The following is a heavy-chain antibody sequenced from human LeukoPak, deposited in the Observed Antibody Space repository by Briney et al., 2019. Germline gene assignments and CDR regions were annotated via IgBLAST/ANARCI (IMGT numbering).Heavy chain of an antibody. CDR2: INHSGST. CDR1: GGSFSGYY. CDR3: ARDNRAVEVPIENHDYYYYYYMDV. D-gene: IGHD1-14*01. J-gene: IGHJ6*03. Sequence: SETLSLTCAVHGGSFSGYYWSWIRQPPGKGLEWIGEINHSGSTNYNPSLKSRVTISVDTSKNQFSLKLSSVTAADTAVYYCARDNRAVEVPIENHDYYYYYYMDVSGKGTTVTVSS. V-gene: IGHV4-34*01.